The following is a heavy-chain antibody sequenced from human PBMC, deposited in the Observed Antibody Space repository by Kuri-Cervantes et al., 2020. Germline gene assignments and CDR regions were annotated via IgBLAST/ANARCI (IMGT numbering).Heavy chain of an antibody. CDR2: IGTAGDT. V-gene: IGHV3-13*01. CDR1: GFTFSSYD. Sequence: GGSLRLSCAASGFTFSSYDMHWVRQATGKGLEWVSAIGTAGDTYYPGSVKGRFTISRDNSKNTLYLQMNSLRAEDTAVYYCARDPPLVGGFDYWGQGTLVTVSS. D-gene: IGHD1-26*01. CDR3: ARDPPLVGGFDY. J-gene: IGHJ4*02.